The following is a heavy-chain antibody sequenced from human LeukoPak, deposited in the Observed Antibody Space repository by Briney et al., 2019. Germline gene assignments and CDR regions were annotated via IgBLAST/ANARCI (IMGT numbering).Heavy chain of an antibody. V-gene: IGHV4-30-2*01. J-gene: IGHJ3*02. CDR1: GGSISSGGYY. CDR2: IYHSGST. Sequence: PSETLSLTCTVSGGSISSGGYYWSWIRQPPGKGLEWIGYIYHSGSTYYNPSLKSRVTISVDRSKNQFSLELSSVTAADTAVYYCARALNTVTTADAFDIWGQGTMVTVSS. CDR3: ARALNTVTTADAFDI. D-gene: IGHD4-11*01.